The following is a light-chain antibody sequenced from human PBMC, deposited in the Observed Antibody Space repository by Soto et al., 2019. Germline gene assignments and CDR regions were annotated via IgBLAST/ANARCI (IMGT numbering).Light chain of an antibody. CDR1: QSVSSY. CDR3: QQYNNWTRT. V-gene: IGKV3-11*01. Sequence: EIVLTQSPATLSLSPGERATLSCRASQSVSSYLAWYRQKPGQAPRLLIYDASNRETGIPARFSGSGSGTEFTLTISSLQSEDFAVYYCQQYNNWTRTFGQGTRLEIK. CDR2: DAS. J-gene: IGKJ5*01.